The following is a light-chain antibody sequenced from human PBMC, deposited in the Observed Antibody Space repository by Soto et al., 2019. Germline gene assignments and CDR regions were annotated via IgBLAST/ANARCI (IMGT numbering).Light chain of an antibody. CDR2: KTS. Sequence: DIQMTQSHSTLSASVGDRVTITCRTSQNINSLLAWYQQKPGKAPKILIYKTSILESGVPSRFSVSGSGTVFTLTISSLQPDDFAPYFFHFVTCGQRTKVASK. CDR3: HFVT. V-gene: IGKV1-5*03. J-gene: IGKJ1*01. CDR1: QNINSL.